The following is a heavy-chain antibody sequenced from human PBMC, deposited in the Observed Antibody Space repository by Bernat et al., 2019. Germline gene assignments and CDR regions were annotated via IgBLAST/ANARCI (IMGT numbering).Heavy chain of an antibody. J-gene: IGHJ3*02. Sequence: EVQLVESGGGLVKPGGSLRLSCAASGFTFSSYSMNWVRQAPGKGLELVSSISSSSSYIYYADSVKGRFTISRDNAKNSLYLQMNSRRDEDTAVYYCARAPPQRGRYLGHAFDIWGKGTMVTVSS. CDR1: GFTFSSYS. V-gene: IGHV3-21*01. CDR3: ARAPPQRGRYLGHAFDI. D-gene: IGHD3-9*01. CDR2: ISSSSSYI.